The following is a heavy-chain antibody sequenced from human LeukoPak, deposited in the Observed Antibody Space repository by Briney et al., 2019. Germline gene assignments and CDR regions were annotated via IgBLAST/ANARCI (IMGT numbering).Heavy chain of an antibody. V-gene: IGHV4-59*08. J-gene: IGHJ4*02. CDR1: GGSISSYY. D-gene: IGHD3-10*01. CDR3: ARLPNYGSGSQASN. Sequence: SETLSLTCTVSGGSISSYYWSWIRQPPGKGLEWIGYIYYSGSTNYNPSLKSRVTISVDTSKNQFSLRLSSVTAADTAVYYCARLPNYGSGSQASNWGQGTLVTVSS. CDR2: IYYSGST.